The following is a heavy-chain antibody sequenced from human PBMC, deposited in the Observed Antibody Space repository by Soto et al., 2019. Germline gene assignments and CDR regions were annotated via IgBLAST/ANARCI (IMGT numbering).Heavy chain of an antibody. D-gene: IGHD3-22*01. V-gene: IGHV3-23*01. CDR3: AKDYPLDYYDSSGPIRGTTYYFDY. CDR1: GFTFSSYA. J-gene: IGHJ4*02. CDR2: ISGSGGST. Sequence: GGSLRLSCAASGFTFSSYAMSWVRQAPGKGLEWVSAISGSGGSTYYADSVKGRFTISRDNSKNTLYLQMNSLRAEDTAVYYCAKDYPLDYYDSSGPIRGTTYYFDYWGQGTLVTVSS.